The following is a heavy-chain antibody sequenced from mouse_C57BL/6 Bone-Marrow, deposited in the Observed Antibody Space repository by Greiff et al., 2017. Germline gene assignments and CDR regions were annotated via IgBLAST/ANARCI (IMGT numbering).Heavy chain of an antibody. CDR1: GFTFSSYG. J-gene: IGHJ4*01. CDR3: ARRDGYDYAMDY. V-gene: IGHV5-6*02. D-gene: IGHD2-2*01. CDR2: ISSGGSYT. Sequence: EVMLVESGGDLVKPGGSLKLSCAASGFTFSSYGMSWVRQTPDKRLEWVATISSGGSYTYYPDSVKGRFTISRDNAKNTLYLQMSSLKSEDTAMYYCARRDGYDYAMDYWGQGTSVTVSS.